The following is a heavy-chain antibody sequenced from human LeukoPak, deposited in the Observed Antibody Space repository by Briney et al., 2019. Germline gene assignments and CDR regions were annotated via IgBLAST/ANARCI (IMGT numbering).Heavy chain of an antibody. J-gene: IGHJ4*02. CDR1: GGSISSYY. Sequence: SETLSLTCTVSGGSISSYYWSWIRQPPGKGLEWIGYIYYSGSTNYNPSLKSRVTISVDTSKNQFSLKLSSVTAADTAVYYCARSSGWYIDYWGQGTLVPVSS. CDR3: ARSSGWYIDY. CDR2: IYYSGST. V-gene: IGHV4-59*01. D-gene: IGHD6-19*01.